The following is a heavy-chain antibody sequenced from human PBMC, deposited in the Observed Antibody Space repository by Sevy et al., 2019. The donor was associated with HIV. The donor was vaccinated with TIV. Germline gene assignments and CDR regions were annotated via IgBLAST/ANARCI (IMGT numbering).Heavy chain of an antibody. D-gene: IGHD2-2*01. J-gene: IGHJ6*02. Sequence: ASVKVSCKASGYTFTNYGITWVRQAPGQGLEWMGWITTYKGKTNYVEKLQGRVTMTTDTSTSTAYMELRSLRSDDAAVYYCARVHGLVPAANYPNYGMDVWGQGTTVTVSS. CDR2: ITTYKGKT. V-gene: IGHV1-18*01. CDR1: GYTFTNYG. CDR3: ARVHGLVPAANYPNYGMDV.